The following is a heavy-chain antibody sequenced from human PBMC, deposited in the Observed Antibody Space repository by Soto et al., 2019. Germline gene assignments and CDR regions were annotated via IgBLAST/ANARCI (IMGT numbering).Heavy chain of an antibody. J-gene: IGHJ4*02. V-gene: IGHV1-3*01. CDR3: ARDLAFGLSDY. Sequence: GASVKVSCKASGYTFTSYAMHWVRQAPGQRLEWMGWINAGNGNTKYSQKFQGRVTITRDTSASTAYMELSSLSSEDTAVYYCARDLAFGLSDYWGQGTLVTVSS. D-gene: IGHD3-10*01. CDR2: INAGNGNT. CDR1: GYTFTSYA.